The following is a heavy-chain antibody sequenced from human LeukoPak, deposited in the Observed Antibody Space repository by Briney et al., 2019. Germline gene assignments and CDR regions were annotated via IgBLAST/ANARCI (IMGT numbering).Heavy chain of an antibody. J-gene: IGHJ6*03. D-gene: IGHD5-12*01. Sequence: ASVKVSCKASGYTFTSYAMNWVRQAPGQGLEWMGWISAYNGNTNYAQKVQGRVTMTTDTSTSTAYMEVKSLRSDDTAVYYCARSGAYGYYYYYYMDVWGKGTTVTVSS. CDR2: ISAYNGNT. CDR1: GYTFTSYA. V-gene: IGHV1-18*01. CDR3: ARSGAYGYYYYYYMDV.